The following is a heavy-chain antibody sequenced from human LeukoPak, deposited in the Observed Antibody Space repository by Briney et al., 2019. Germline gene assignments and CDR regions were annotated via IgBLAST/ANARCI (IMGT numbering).Heavy chain of an antibody. D-gene: IGHD1-26*01. CDR3: ARRRDLYSGSYYPFDY. Sequence: GESLKISCKGSGYSFTSYWIGWVRHMPGKGLKWIGIIYPGDSDARYSPSFQGQVTISADKSISTAYLQWSSLKASDTAMYYCARRRDLYSGSYYPFDYWGQGTLVTVSP. V-gene: IGHV5-51*01. CDR2: IYPGDSDA. CDR1: GYSFTSYW. J-gene: IGHJ4*02.